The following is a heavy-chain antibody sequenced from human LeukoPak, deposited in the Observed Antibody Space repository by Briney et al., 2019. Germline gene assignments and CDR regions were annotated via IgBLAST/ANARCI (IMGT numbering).Heavy chain of an antibody. J-gene: IGHJ4*02. CDR3: ARGGWRLDY. CDR1: GGSISSYY. D-gene: IGHD2-15*01. Sequence: PSETLSLTCTVSGGSISSYYWSWIRQPPGKGLEWIGYIYYTGTTNYNPSLKSRVTISVDTSKNQFSLKPSSVTAADTAVYYCARGGWRLDYWGQGTLVTVSS. V-gene: IGHV4-59*01. CDR2: IYYTGTT.